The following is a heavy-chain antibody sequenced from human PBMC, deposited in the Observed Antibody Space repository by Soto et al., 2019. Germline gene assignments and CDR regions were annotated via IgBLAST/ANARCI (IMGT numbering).Heavy chain of an antibody. V-gene: IGHV3-23*01. CDR3: AKDYFETKGPYFFDY. D-gene: IGHD1-26*01. CDR1: GFTFNNYA. Sequence: VQLLESGGGLVQPGGSLRLSCAASGFTFNNYAMNWVRQAPGKGLEWVSAIRNSGGFTYYADSVKGRFTISRDNSKNTLYLHMNSLGAEDTALYYCAKDYFETKGPYFFDYWGQGTLVTVSS. CDR2: IRNSGGFT. J-gene: IGHJ4*02.